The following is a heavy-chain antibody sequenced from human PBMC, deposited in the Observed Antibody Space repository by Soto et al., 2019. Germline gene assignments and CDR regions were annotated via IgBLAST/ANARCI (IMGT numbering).Heavy chain of an antibody. Sequence: EVQLVESGGGVVQPGGSLRLSCEASGFVFSTHWMQWLRQVPGKGLDWVARIEDDGRRTDYPESVKGRFTSSRDNAKSTLFPQLNNLRVEVTATYHCAKAEYTAARPGLWGRGTLVSVSS. D-gene: IGHD5-18*01. CDR1: GFVFSTHW. V-gene: IGHV3-74*01. CDR2: IEDDGRRT. CDR3: AKAEYTAARPGL. J-gene: IGHJ4*02.